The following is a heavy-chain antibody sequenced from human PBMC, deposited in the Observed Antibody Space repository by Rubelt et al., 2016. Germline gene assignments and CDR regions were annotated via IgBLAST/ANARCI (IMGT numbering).Heavy chain of an antibody. J-gene: IGHJ6*02. CDR1: GGSFSGYY. V-gene: IGHV4-34*01. CDR2: INHSGST. CDR3: ARGRRGSSSWLGRDYYGMDV. Sequence: QVQLQQWGAGLLKPSETLSLTCAVYGGSFSGYYWSWIRQPPGKGLEWIGEINHSGSTNYNPSLKSRVTIEVETSKNQFSLKLSSVTAADTAVYYCARGRRGSSSWLGRDYYGMDVWGQGTTVTVSS. D-gene: IGHD6-13*01.